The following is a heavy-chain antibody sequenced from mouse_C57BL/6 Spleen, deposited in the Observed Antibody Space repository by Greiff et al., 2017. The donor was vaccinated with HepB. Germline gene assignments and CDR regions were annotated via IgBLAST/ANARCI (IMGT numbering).Heavy chain of an antibody. D-gene: IGHD2-4*01. J-gene: IGHJ3*01. Sequence: VMLVESGPGLVQPSQSLSITCTVSGFSLTSNGVHWVRQSPGKGLEWLGVIWRGGSTDYNAAFMSRLSITKDNSKSQVFFKMNSLQADDTAIYYCARGHYDYDDSFAYWGQGTLVTVSA. CDR1: GFSLTSNG. CDR3: ARGHYDYDDSFAY. V-gene: IGHV2-5*01. CDR2: IWRGGST.